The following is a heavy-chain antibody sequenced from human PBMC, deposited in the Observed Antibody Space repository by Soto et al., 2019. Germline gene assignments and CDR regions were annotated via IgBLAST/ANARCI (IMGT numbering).Heavy chain of an antibody. J-gene: IGHJ4*02. CDR2: INHSGST. CDR1: GGSFSGYY. V-gene: IGHV4-34*01. Sequence: KSSETLSLTXAVYGGSFSGYYWSWIRQPPGKGLEWIGEINHSGSTNYNPSLKSRVTISVDTSKNQFSLKLSSVTAADTAVYYCAGGRWFRDYWGQGTLVTVSS. CDR3: AGGRWFRDY. D-gene: IGHD2-15*01.